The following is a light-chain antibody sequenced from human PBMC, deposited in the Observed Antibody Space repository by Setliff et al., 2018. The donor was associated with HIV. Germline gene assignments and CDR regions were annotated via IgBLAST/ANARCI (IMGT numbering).Light chain of an antibody. J-gene: IGLJ2*01. CDR2: DDN. CDR1: NSNIGSSS. CDR3: GTWDTSLNTML. Sequence: QSVLTQPPSVSATPGQRVTISCSGSNSNIGSSSVSWYQQLPRTPPKLLIYDDNRRPSWIPDRFSGSTSGTSATLAITGLQTGDEADYYCGTWDTSLNTMLFGGGTK. V-gene: IGLV1-51*01.